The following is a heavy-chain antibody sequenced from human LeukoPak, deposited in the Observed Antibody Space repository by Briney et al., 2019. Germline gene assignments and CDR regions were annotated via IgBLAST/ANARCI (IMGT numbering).Heavy chain of an antibody. D-gene: IGHD2-21*01. V-gene: IGHV4-38-2*02. J-gene: IGHJ4*02. CDR2: IYHSGST. CDR1: GYSISSGYY. CDR3: ARRVISASFDY. Sequence: PSETLSLTCTVSGYSISSGYYWGWIRQPPGKGLEWIGSIYHSGSTYYNPSLKSRVTISVDTSKNQFSPKLSSVTAADTAVYYCARRVISASFDYWGQGTLVTVSS.